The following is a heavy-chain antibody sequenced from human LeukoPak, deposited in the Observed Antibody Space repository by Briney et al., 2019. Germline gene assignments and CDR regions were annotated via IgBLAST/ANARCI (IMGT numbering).Heavy chain of an antibody. J-gene: IGHJ2*01. CDR3: ARRVYCTGGACRNWYFDL. CDR2: IYYDGRT. CDR1: GGSISTSTYY. V-gene: IGHV4-39*01. Sequence: SQTLSLTCTVSGGSISTSTYYWGWIRQPPGRGLEWIGSIYYDGRTYYDPSLQSRLTMSVDTSKNQFSLRLSSVTAADTAVYYCARRVYCTGGACRNWYFDLWGRGTLVTVSS. D-gene: IGHD2-8*02.